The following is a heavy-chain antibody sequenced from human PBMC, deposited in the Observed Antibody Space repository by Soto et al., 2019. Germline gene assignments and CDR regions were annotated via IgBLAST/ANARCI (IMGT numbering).Heavy chain of an antibody. CDR2: VVYDGSKK. V-gene: IGHV3-33*08. CDR3: ARDRGYRRYFDSSGFWADS. J-gene: IGHJ4*02. D-gene: IGHD3-22*01. CDR1: GFTFSNAW. Sequence: GGSLRLSCAASGFTFSNAWMSWVRQAPGKGLEWVAAVVYDGSKKYYADSVKGRFTVSRDNYKNTLFLEMNALRAEDTAVYYCARDRGYRRYFDSSGFWADSWGQGTLVTVSS.